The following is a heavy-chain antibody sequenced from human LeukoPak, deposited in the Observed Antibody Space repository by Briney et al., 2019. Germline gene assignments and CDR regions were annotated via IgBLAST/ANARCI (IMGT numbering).Heavy chain of an antibody. CDR2: IIPIFGTA. CDR3: ARVSESSSGYKY. J-gene: IGHJ4*02. V-gene: IGHV1-69*05. CDR1: GGTFSSYA. D-gene: IGHD3-22*01. Sequence: SVKVSCRASGGTFSSYAISWVRQAPGQGLEWMGRIIPIFGTANYAQKFQGRVTITTDESTSTAYMELSSLRSEDTAVYYCARVSESSSGYKYWGQGTLVTVSS.